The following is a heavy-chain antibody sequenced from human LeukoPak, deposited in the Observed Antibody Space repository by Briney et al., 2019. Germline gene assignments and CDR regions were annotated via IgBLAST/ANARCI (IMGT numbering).Heavy chain of an antibody. Sequence: PGGSLRLSCAASGFTFRDYWMTWVRQAPGKGLEWVASLKHDGSEKYYVDSVKGRFTISRDNAKNSLYLQMISLRAEDTAVYYCAKDRGFYDSLTATLPLDPWGQGTLVTVSS. J-gene: IGHJ5*02. D-gene: IGHD3-9*01. CDR1: GFTFRDYW. V-gene: IGHV3-7*01. CDR3: AKDRGFYDSLTATLPLDP. CDR2: LKHDGSEK.